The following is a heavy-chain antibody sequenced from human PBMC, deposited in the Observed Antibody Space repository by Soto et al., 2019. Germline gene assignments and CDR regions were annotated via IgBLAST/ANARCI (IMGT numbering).Heavy chain of an antibody. D-gene: IGHD2-15*01. J-gene: IGHJ3*02. Sequence: ASVKVSCKASGYTFTSYGISWVRQAPGQGLEWMGWISAYNGNTNYTQKLQGRVTMTTDTSTSTAYMELRSLRSDDTAVYYCARDEKYCSGGSCSTGSSAFDIWGQGTMVTAS. CDR3: ARDEKYCSGGSCSTGSSAFDI. CDR1: GYTFTSYG. V-gene: IGHV1-18*01. CDR2: ISAYNGNT.